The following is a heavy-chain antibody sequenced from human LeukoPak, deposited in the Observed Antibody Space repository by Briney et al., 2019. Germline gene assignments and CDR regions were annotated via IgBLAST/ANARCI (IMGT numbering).Heavy chain of an antibody. Sequence: TASETLSLTCTVSGDSISNYYWSWIRQPPGKGLEWIGYVYYSGSTNYNPSLKSRVTISVDTSKNQFSLKLSSVTAADTAVYYCARVMPHYYGSGSYLDYWGQGTLVTVSS. J-gene: IGHJ4*02. D-gene: IGHD3-10*01. CDR1: GDSISNYY. CDR2: VYYSGST. V-gene: IGHV4-59*01. CDR3: ARVMPHYYGSGSYLDY.